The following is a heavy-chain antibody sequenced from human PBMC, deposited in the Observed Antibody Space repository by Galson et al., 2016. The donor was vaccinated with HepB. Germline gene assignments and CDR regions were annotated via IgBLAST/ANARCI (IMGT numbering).Heavy chain of an antibody. V-gene: IGHV3-9*01. D-gene: IGHD1-26*01. CDR3: AKDMGEGDLRRDFYFYYGMDV. Sequence: SLRLSCAASGFTFGDHAMHWVRQAPGRGLEWVSGIGWNSGAISYAASLKGRFTISRDNAKNSLYLQMNSLSAEDTALYYCAKDMGEGDLRRDFYFYYGMDVWGKGTTVTVSS. CDR2: IGWNSGAI. CDR1: GFTFGDHA. J-gene: IGHJ6*04.